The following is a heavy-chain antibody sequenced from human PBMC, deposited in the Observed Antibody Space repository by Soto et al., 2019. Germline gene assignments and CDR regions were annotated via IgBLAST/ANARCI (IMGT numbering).Heavy chain of an antibody. V-gene: IGHV4-34*01. J-gene: IGHJ5*02. CDR1: GGSFSGYY. CDR2: INHSGST. Sequence: SETLSLTRAVYGGSFSGYYWSWIRQPPGRGLEWIGEINHSGSTNYNPSLKSRVTISVDTAKNQFSLKLSSVTAADTAGYYCARGVSGSNSFPAQNHWFDPWGQGTLVTVSS. D-gene: IGHD1-26*01. CDR3: ARGVSGSNSFPAQNHWFDP.